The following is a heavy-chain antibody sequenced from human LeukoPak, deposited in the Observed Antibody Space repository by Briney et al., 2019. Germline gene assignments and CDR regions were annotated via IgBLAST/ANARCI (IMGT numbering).Heavy chain of an antibody. D-gene: IGHD6-19*01. Sequence: PSETLSVTCAAYGGSFSGYYWSWIRQPPGKGLEWIGEINHSGSTNYNPSLKSRVTISVDTSKNQFSLKLSSVTAADTAVYCCARVLPRSSGWYGDSYYYMDVWGKGTTVTLSS. J-gene: IGHJ6*03. CDR1: GGSFSGYY. V-gene: IGHV4-34*01. CDR3: ARVLPRSSGWYGDSYYYMDV. CDR2: INHSGST.